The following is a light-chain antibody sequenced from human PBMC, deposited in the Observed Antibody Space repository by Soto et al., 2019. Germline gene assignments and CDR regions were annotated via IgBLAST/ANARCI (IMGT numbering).Light chain of an antibody. J-gene: IGKJ2*01. Sequence: DIQMTQSPSTLSASVGDRVTITCRASQSISSWLAWYQQKPGKAPKLLIYKASSLECGVPSRFSGSGSGTEFTLTISSLQPDDFATYYCQQYNSYPLTFGQGTKLQIK. CDR1: QSISSW. V-gene: IGKV1-5*03. CDR3: QQYNSYPLT. CDR2: KAS.